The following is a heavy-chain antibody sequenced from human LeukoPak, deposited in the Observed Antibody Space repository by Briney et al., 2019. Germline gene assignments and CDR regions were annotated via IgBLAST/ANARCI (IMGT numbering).Heavy chain of an antibody. CDR3: ARVAIIDDSGDYWIDY. Sequence: TASETLSLTCTVSGGSISSYYWSWIRQPPGKGLEWIGYIYYSGSTNYNPSLKSRVTISVDTSKNQFSLKLSSVTAADTAVYYCARVAIIDDSGDYWIDYWGQGTLVTVSS. CDR1: GGSISSYY. V-gene: IGHV4-59*12. D-gene: IGHD4-17*01. CDR2: IYYSGST. J-gene: IGHJ4*02.